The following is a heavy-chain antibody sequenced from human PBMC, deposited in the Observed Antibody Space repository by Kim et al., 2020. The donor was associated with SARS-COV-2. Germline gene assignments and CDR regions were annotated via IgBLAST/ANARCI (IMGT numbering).Heavy chain of an antibody. CDR2: IKQHGSEI. Sequence: GGSLRLSCAASGFTFSNYWMTWVRQAPGKGLEWVANIKQHGSEIYYVDSVKGRFTISRDDAKNSLYLQMNSLGAEYTALYYCARRNAMDVWGQGTTVTVSS. V-gene: IGHV3-7*03. CDR3: ARRNAMDV. J-gene: IGHJ6*02. CDR1: GFTFSNYW.